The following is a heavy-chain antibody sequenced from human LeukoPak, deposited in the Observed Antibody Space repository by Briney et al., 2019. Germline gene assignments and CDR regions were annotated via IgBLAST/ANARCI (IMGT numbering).Heavy chain of an antibody. CDR1: GFTFSSYA. V-gene: IGHV3-30-3*01. J-gene: IGHJ4*02. CDR3: ARDISSHYFDN. Sequence: GGSLRLSCAASGFTFSSYAMHWVRQAPGKGLEGVAVISYDGSNKYYADSVKGRFTISRDKSKNTLYLQMNSLRADDTAVYYCARDISSHYFDNWGQGTLVTVSS. CDR2: ISYDGSNK.